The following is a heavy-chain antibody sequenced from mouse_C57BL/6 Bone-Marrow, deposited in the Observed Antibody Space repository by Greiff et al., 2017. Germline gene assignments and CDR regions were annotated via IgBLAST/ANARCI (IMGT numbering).Heavy chain of an antibody. Sequence: VQLQQSGAELAKPGASVKLSCKASGSTFTTSGWHWVKRGPGRGLKWIGYINPSSGYTKYNQKFKDKATVTADKSSSTAYMQLSSLTYEDSAVYYCARERIITTVVATRYAMDYWGQGTSVTVSS. CDR1: GSTFTTSG. J-gene: IGHJ4*01. V-gene: IGHV1-7*01. CDR3: ARERIITTVVATRYAMDY. D-gene: IGHD1-1*01. CDR2: INPSSGYT.